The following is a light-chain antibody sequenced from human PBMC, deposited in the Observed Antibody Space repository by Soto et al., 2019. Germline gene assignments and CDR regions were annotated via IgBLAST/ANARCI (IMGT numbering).Light chain of an antibody. CDR2: EAT. CDR1: QGLKF. V-gene: IGKV1-12*01. CDR3: QQYNGYSHS. J-gene: IGKJ2*01. Sequence: DIQMTQSPSSVSASVGDTVTITCRASQGLKFLAWYQQKPGKAPRLLIYEATNLQPGVPSRFSGSGSGTEFTLTISSLQPDDFATYYCQQYNGYSHSFGQGTKVDIK.